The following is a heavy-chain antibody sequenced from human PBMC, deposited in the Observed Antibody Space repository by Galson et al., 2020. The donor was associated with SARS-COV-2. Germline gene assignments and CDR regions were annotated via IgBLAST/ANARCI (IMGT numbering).Heavy chain of an antibody. CDR3: ARVYDPSTGLGSYFDH. Sequence: SETLSLTCAVSGDSFRSGSYSWNWIRQPPGKGLEWIGYISPSGSTYYNPSLKSRVTISVDRSETQFSLRLSSVTAADTALYYCARVYDPSTGLGSYFDHWGRGTLVTVSS. CDR2: ISPSGST. V-gene: IGHV4-30-2*01. CDR1: GDSFRSGSYS. D-gene: IGHD3-9*01. J-gene: IGHJ4*02.